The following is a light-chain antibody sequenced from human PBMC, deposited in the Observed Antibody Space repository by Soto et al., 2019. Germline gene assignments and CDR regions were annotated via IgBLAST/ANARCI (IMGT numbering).Light chain of an antibody. V-gene: IGLV2-14*03. CDR3: SSYTSSSTRV. CDR1: SSDVGGYNY. CDR2: DVS. J-gene: IGLJ2*01. Sequence: QSARTQPASVSGSPGQSITCSCTGTSSDVGGYNYVSWYRQHPGKAPKLMIYDVSNRPSGVSNRFSGSKSGNTASLTISGLQAEDEADYYCSSYTSSSTRVFGGATKVTVL.